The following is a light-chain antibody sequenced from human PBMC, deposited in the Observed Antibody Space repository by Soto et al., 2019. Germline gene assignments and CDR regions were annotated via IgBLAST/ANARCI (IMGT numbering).Light chain of an antibody. CDR1: QYINTR. Sequence: PSQYINTRLAWYQHRPGQAPRLLIYQTSIRAAGIPARFSASGSGTDFTLTISDVQPEDFALYYCHQRQSWPRTFGQGTKVDIK. CDR3: HQRQSWPRT. V-gene: IGKV3-11*01. CDR2: QTS. J-gene: IGKJ1*01.